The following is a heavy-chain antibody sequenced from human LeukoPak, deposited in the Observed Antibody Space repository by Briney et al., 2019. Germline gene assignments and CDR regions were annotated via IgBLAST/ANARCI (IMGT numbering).Heavy chain of an antibody. CDR3: ARAKGDPTYYDILTGYYGYYYYYMDV. J-gene: IGHJ6*03. CDR2: ISAYNGNT. D-gene: IGHD3-9*01. CDR1: GYTFTSYG. V-gene: IGHV1-18*01. Sequence: ASVKVSCKASGYTFTSYGISWVRQAPGQGLEWMGWISAYNGNTNYAQKLQGRVTMTTDTSTSTAYMELRSLRSDDTAVYYCARAKGDPTYYDILTGYYGYYYYYMDVWGKGTTVTVSS.